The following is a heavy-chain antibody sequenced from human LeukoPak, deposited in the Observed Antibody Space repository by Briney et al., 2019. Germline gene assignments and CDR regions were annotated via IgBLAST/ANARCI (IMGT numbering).Heavy chain of an antibody. Sequence: GGPLRLSCAASGFTVSSNYMSWVRQAPGKGLEWVSVIYSGGSTYYPDSVKGRFTISRDNSKNTLYLQMNSLRAEDTAVYYCARENYDSSGYFVRWDHYFDYWGQGTLVTVSS. J-gene: IGHJ4*02. CDR2: IYSGGST. CDR3: ARENYDSSGYFVRWDHYFDY. V-gene: IGHV3-66*01. D-gene: IGHD3-22*01. CDR1: GFTVSSNY.